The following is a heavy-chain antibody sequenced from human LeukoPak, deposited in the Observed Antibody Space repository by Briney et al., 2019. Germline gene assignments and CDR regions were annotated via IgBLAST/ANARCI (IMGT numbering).Heavy chain of an antibody. Sequence: GGSLRLSCAASGFTFRNYVIHWVRQAPGRGLEWVAVTSSDLNEKLYADSVKGRFTISRDNSRSTLHLQRNSRRPEDTAIYYCPREGYYGSGSPPSLYFDYWGQGTLVTVPS. CDR1: GFTFRNYV. V-gene: IGHV3-30-3*01. CDR2: TSSDLNEK. CDR3: PREGYYGSGSPPSLYFDY. D-gene: IGHD3-10*01. J-gene: IGHJ4*02.